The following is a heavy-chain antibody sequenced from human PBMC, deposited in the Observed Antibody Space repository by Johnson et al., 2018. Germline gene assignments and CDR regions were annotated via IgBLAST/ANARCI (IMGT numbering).Heavy chain of an antibody. Sequence: VQLVESGGGLVQPGGSLKLSCAASGFTFNDFAMHWVRQASGKGLEWVGRINGHATAYAASVKGRFIIFRDDSSNTTYLKMNSLKTEDTDVSYCTKNKPGNYYYYMDVGGKGTTVTVSS. CDR3: TKNKPGNYYYYMDV. CDR1: GFTFNDFA. J-gene: IGHJ6*03. CDR2: INGHAT. V-gene: IGHV3-73*01. D-gene: IGHD1-14*01.